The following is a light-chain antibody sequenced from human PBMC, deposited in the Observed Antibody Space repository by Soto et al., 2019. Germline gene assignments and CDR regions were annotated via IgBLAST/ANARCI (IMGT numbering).Light chain of an antibody. CDR3: SSYTSSSIL. CDR2: DVS. V-gene: IGLV2-14*01. CDR1: SSDVGGYNY. Sequence: SALTQPASVSGSPGQSITISCTGTSSDVGGYNYVSWYQQHPGKAPKLMIYDVSNRPSGVSNRFSGSKSGNTASLTISGLQAEDEADYYCSSYTSSSILFGGGTQLTVL. J-gene: IGLJ2*01.